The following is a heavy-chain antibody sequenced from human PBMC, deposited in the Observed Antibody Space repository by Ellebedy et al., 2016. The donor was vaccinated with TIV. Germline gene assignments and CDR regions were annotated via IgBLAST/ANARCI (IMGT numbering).Heavy chain of an antibody. CDR1: GYTFTSYY. Sequence: AASVKVSCKASGYTFTSYYMHWVRQAPGQGLEWMGIINPSGGSTSYAQKFQGRVTMTRDTSTSTVYMELSSLRSEDTAVYYCAREGAVVTPIEAFDIWGQGTMVTVSS. CDR2: INPSGGST. J-gene: IGHJ3*02. CDR3: AREGAVVTPIEAFDI. V-gene: IGHV1-46*01. D-gene: IGHD4-23*01.